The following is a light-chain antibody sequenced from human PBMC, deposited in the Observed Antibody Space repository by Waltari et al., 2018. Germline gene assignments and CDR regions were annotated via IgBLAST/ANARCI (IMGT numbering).Light chain of an antibody. CDR3: QKYDRLPAT. CDR2: GAS. J-gene: IGKJ1*01. Sequence: EIVLTQSPGTLSLSPGERATLPCRASQSVSRFLAWYQQIPGQPPRLLIYGASTRATGIPDRFSGSGSGTDFSLTISRLEPEDFAVYYCQKYDRLPATFGQGTKVEIK. V-gene: IGKV3-20*01. CDR1: QSVSRF.